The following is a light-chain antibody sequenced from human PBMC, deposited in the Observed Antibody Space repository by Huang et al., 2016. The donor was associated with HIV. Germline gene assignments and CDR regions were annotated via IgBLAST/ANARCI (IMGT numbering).Light chain of an antibody. J-gene: IGKJ5*01. Sequence: DIQMTQSPSSLSASVGDRFTITCRASQGISNYLAWFHQKPGKAPKYLMYAVSILESGVPSKLSGRGSGTNFTLTISSLQPEDFATYYCQQYNSYPPTFGQGTRLDIK. V-gene: IGKV1-16*02. CDR3: QQYNSYPPT. CDR1: QGISNY. CDR2: AVS.